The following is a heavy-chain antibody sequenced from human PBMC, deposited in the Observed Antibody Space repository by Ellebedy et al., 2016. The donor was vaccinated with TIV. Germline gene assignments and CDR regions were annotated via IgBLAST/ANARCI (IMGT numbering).Heavy chain of an antibody. D-gene: IGHD6-19*01. Sequence: SETLSLTCAVYGGSFSGYYWSWIRQPPGKGLAWIGEINQSGRTNYNPSPDKGRVTISVDTSKNQFSLRLSSVTVAETAVYYCAEGRSGWYYFDYWGQGTPVTVSS. CDR2: INQSGRT. J-gene: IGHJ4*02. CDR3: AEGRSGWYYFDY. V-gene: IGHV4-34*01. CDR1: GGSFSGYY.